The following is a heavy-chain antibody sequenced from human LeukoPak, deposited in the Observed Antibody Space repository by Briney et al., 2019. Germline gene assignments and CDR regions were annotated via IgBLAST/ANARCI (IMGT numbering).Heavy chain of an antibody. CDR2: ISYDGSNK. CDR1: GFTFSSYA. CDR3: ARVYSSGSTGY. V-gene: IGHV3-30-3*01. D-gene: IGHD6-19*01. Sequence: GGSLRLSCAASGFTFSSYAMHWVRQAPGKGLEWVAVISYDGSNKYYADSVKGRFTISRDNSKNTLYLQMNSLRAEDTAVYYCARVYSSGSTGYWGQGTLVTVSS. J-gene: IGHJ4*02.